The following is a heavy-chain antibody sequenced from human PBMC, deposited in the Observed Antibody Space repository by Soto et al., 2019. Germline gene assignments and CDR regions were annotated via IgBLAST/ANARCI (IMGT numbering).Heavy chain of an antibody. V-gene: IGHV1-18*01. J-gene: IGHJ4*02. Sequence: GASVKVSCKASGYTFTSYGISWVRQAPGQGLEWMGGFDPDNGKTNYAQKLQGRVTMTEDTSTDTAYMELSSLRSEDTAVYYCATDLESIPSYWGQGTLVTVSS. CDR2: FDPDNGKT. CDR1: GYTFTSYG. CDR3: ATDLESIPSY. D-gene: IGHD1-1*01.